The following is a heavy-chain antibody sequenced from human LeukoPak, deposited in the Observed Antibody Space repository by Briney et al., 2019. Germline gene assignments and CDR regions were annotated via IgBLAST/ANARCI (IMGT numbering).Heavy chain of an antibody. J-gene: IGHJ6*03. CDR2: ISYDGSNK. Sequence: GGSLRLSCAASGFTFSSYGMHWVRQAPGKGLEWVAVISYDGSNKYYADSVKGRFTISRDNSKNTLYLQMNSLRAEDTAVYYCARHYDRYYYYMDVWGKGTTVTVSS. CDR3: ARHYDRYYYYMDV. V-gene: IGHV3-30*03. CDR1: GFTFSSYG. D-gene: IGHD3-9*01.